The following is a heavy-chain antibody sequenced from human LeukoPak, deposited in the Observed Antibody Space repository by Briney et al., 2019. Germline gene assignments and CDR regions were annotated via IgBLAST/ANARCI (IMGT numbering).Heavy chain of an antibody. CDR3: ACQTEDAFDF. J-gene: IGHJ3*01. CDR1: GFTFSRYS. V-gene: IGHV3-21*01. CDR2: FISSSFI. Sequence: GGPLRLPCAAFGFTFSRYSSNWVPRAPGKGLGGVSSFISSSFIYYADSVKGRFTISRDNSKSSLYLQMSSLRAEDTAVYYCACQTEDAFDFGGQGTMVIVSS.